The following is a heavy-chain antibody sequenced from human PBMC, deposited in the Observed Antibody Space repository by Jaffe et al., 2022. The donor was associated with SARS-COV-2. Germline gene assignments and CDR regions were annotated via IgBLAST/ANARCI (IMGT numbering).Heavy chain of an antibody. J-gene: IGHJ4*02. CDR1: GFTFSHYG. V-gene: IGHV3-33*08. CDR3: AAHGPLTERYYFDY. Sequence: QVQLVESGGGVVQPGGSLRLSCAASGFTFSHYGMHWVRQAPGKGLEWVAVIWYDGSNKYYADSVKGRFTISRDDSKNTLYLQMNSLRPEDTAVYYCAAHGPLTERYYFDYWGQGTLVTVSS. CDR2: IWYDGSNK.